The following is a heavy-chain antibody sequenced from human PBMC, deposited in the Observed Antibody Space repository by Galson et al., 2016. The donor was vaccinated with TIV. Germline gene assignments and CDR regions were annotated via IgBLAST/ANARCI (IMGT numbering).Heavy chain of an antibody. CDR3: ARRQLWFWYFDL. Sequence: TLSLTCTVSGGSISGGDYYCSWIRQPPGKGLEYIGYSYYSGSTYYNPSLRSRVTISVDTSKNQFSLKLSSVTAADTAVYYCARRQLWFWYFDLWGRGTLVTVSS. CDR2: SYYSGST. V-gene: IGHV4-30-4*08. J-gene: IGHJ2*01. D-gene: IGHD5-18*01. CDR1: GGSISGGDYY.